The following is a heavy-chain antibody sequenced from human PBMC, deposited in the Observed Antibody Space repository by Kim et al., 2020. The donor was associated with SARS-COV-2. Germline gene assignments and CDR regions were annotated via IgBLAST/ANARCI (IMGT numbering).Heavy chain of an antibody. CDR2: SSITTTYI. CDR1: GFTFSNYT. V-gene: IGHV3-21*01. Sequence: GGSLRLSCAASGFTFSNYTVNWVRQAPGKGLEWVASSSITTTYIYYADSVRGRFTISRDNAKNSLYLQMNSLRAEDTAIYYCSIPLGGVHFSSGMDVLG. J-gene: IGHJ6*02. D-gene: IGHD3-16*01. CDR3: SIPLGGVHFSSGMDV.